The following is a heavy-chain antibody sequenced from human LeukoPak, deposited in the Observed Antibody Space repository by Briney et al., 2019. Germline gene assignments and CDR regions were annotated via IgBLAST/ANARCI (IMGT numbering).Heavy chain of an antibody. D-gene: IGHD1-26*01. V-gene: IGHV4-34*01. Sequence: SETLSLTCAVYGGSFSGYYWSWIRQPPGKGLEWIGEINHSGSTNYNPSLKSRVTISVDTSKNQFSLKLSSVTAADTAVYYCARGGWGHMDVWGKGTTVTVSS. CDR1: GGSFSGYY. CDR3: ARGGWGHMDV. CDR2: INHSGST. J-gene: IGHJ6*03.